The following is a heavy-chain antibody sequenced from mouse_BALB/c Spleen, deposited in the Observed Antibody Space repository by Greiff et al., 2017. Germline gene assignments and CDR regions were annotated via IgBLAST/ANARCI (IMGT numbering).Heavy chain of an antibody. Sequence: EVKLVESGGGLVKPGGSLKLSCAASGFTFSSYAMSWVRQTPEKRLEWVASISSGGSTYYPDSVKGRFTISRDNARNILYLQMSSLRSEDTAMYYCARISYYAMDYWGQGTSVTVSS. CDR3: ARISYYAMDY. V-gene: IGHV5-6-5*01. CDR1: GFTFSSYA. J-gene: IGHJ4*01. CDR2: ISSGGST.